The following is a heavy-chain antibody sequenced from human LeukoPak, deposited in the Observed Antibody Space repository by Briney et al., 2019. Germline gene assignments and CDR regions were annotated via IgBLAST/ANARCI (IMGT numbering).Heavy chain of an antibody. V-gene: IGHV3-7*04. D-gene: IGHD2-21*02. CDR1: GFNFGDYW. CDR3: SRASGNKLLRY. J-gene: IGHJ4*02. CDR2: IKEDGSER. Sequence: GGSLRLSCAGSGFNFGDYWMTWVRQAPGKGLQWVGNIKEDGSERYYVDSVEGRFNISRDNAKNSVYLQMDSLRVEDTGVYFCSRASGNKLLRYWGQGTRVAVSS.